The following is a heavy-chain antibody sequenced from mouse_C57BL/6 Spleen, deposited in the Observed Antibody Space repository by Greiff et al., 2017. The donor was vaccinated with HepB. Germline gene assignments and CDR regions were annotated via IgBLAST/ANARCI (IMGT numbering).Heavy chain of an antibody. Sequence: VQLQQSGAELVKPGASVKTSCKASGYAFSSYWMNWVKQRPGKGLEWIGQIYPGDGDTNYNGKFKGKATLTADKSSSTAYMQLSSLTSEDSAVYFCARGLYGSSYDWFAYWGQGTLVTVSA. CDR2: IYPGDGDT. CDR1: GYAFSSYW. J-gene: IGHJ3*01. CDR3: ARGLYGSSYDWFAY. D-gene: IGHD1-1*01. V-gene: IGHV1-80*01.